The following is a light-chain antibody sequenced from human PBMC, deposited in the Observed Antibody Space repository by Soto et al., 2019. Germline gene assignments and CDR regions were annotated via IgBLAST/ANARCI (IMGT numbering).Light chain of an antibody. CDR3: QQYYSYST. CDR2: KAY. Sequence: DIQMTQSPSTLSASVGDRVTITCRASQSISSWLAWYQQKPGKAPKLVIYKAYILESGVPSRFSGSGSGTEFTLTISSLQTDGFATYYCQQYYSYSTFGQGTKVEIK. CDR1: QSISSW. J-gene: IGKJ1*01. V-gene: IGKV1-5*03.